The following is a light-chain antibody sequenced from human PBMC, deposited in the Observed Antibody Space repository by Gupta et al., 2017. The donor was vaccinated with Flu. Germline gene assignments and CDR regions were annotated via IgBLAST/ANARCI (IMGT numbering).Light chain of an antibody. CDR1: QSLLHSNGKNY. Sequence: VLTQSPLSLPVTPGEPASISCKSSQSLLHSNGKNYLDWYGQKPGQSPQLLIYVVSNRASGVPDRFSGSGSGTDFTLKISRVEAEDVGVYYCMQDPQIDTFGQGTKLEIK. CDR2: VVS. CDR3: MQDPQIDT. J-gene: IGKJ2*01. V-gene: IGKV2-28*01.